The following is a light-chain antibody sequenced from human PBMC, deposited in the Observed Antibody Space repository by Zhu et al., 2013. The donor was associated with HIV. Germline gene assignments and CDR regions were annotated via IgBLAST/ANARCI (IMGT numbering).Light chain of an antibody. J-gene: IGKJ1*01. CDR1: QSVSSN. CDR3: QQRTNWPPTWT. CDR2: GAS. V-gene: IGKV3-15*01. Sequence: EIVLTQSPGTLSLSPGERATLSCRASQSVSSNLAWYQQKPGQAPRLLIYGASNRATGIPARFSGSGSGTEFTLTISSLQSEDFAIYYCQQRTNWPPTWTFGQGTKV.